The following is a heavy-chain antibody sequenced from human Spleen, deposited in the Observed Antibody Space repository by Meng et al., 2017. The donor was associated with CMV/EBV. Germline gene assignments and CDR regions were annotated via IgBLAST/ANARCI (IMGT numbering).Heavy chain of an antibody. J-gene: IGHJ4*02. CDR1: GFTFNRNW. Sequence: GESLKISCATSGFTFNRNWMYWVRQGPGKGLVWVSAIGASAGGTYYADSVKGRFTISRDNAKNTLYLQMNSLRAEDTAVYYCAKYSAVGERLYYFDYWGQGTLVTVSS. CDR3: AKYSAVGERLYYFDY. CDR2: IGASAGGT. V-gene: IGHV3-23*01. D-gene: IGHD2-21*01.